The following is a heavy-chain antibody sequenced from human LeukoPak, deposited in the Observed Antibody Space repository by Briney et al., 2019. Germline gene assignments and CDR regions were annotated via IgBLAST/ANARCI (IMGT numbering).Heavy chain of an antibody. CDR2: INHSGST. Sequence: RPSETLSLTCAVYGGSFSGYYWSWIRQPPGKGLEWIGEINHSGSTNYNPSLKSRVTISVDTSKNQFSLKLSSVTAADTAVYYCARQATGTTFFDYWGQGTLVTVSS. V-gene: IGHV4-34*01. J-gene: IGHJ4*02. CDR1: GGSFSGYY. D-gene: IGHD1-7*01. CDR3: ARQATGTTFFDY.